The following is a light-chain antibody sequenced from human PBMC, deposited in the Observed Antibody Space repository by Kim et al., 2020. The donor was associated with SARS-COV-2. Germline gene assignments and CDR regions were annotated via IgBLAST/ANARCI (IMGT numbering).Light chain of an antibody. CDR3: AAWDERLSGVI. V-gene: IGLV1-47*01. Sequence: GQRVTISCSGSRSNIGPNYVYWFQQLPGPAPKLLIYRNNQRPSGVRDRFAGSQSGTSASLAISGLRSEEEADYYCAAWDERLSGVIFGGGTKVTVL. CDR1: RSNIGPNY. CDR2: RNN. J-gene: IGLJ2*01.